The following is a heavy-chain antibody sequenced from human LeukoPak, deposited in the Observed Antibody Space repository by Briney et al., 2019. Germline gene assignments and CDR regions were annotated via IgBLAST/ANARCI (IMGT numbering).Heavy chain of an antibody. Sequence: SVKVSCKASGGTFSSYAISWVRQAPGQGLEWMGGIIPIFGTANYAQKLQGRVTMTTDTSTSTAYMELRSLRSDDTAVYYCARDLGCSSTSCPTPLDYWGQGTLVTVSS. D-gene: IGHD2-2*01. CDR3: ARDLGCSSTSCPTPLDY. CDR2: IIPIFGTA. J-gene: IGHJ4*02. CDR1: GGTFSSYA. V-gene: IGHV1-69*05.